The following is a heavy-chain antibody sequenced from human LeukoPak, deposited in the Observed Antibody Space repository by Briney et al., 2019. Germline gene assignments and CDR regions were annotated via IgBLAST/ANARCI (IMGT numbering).Heavy chain of an antibody. CDR1: GFTFSSYA. Sequence: GGSLRLSCAASGFTFSSYAMSWVRQAPGKGLEWVSAISGSGGSTYYADSVKGRFTISRDNSKNTLYLQMNSLKAEDTAVYYCAKGKGSRITIFGVVKGGFYYMDVWGKGTTVTVSS. CDR3: AKGKGSRITIFGVVKGGFYYMDV. J-gene: IGHJ6*03. CDR2: ISGSGGST. D-gene: IGHD3-3*01. V-gene: IGHV3-23*01.